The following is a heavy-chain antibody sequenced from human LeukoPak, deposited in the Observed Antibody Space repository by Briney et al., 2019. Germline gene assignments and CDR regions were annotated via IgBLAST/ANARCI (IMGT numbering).Heavy chain of an antibody. V-gene: IGHV3-64D*09. CDR3: VKDFSRGIRMWLHFNY. CDR1: GFTFSNFA. Sequence: PGGSLRLSCSASGFTFSNFAMHWVRQAPGKGLEFLSGISSSGARTPYADSVKGRFSISRDNSENTLYLQMSSLRAEDTAVYYCVKDFSRGIRMWLHFNYWGQGTLVTVSS. D-gene: IGHD3-22*01. J-gene: IGHJ4*02. CDR2: ISSSGART.